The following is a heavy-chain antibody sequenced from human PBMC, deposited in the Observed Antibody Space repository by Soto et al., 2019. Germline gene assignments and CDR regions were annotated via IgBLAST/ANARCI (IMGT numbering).Heavy chain of an antibody. V-gene: IGHV1-18*04. Sequence: VASVKVSCKASGYTFTSYGISWVRQAPGQGLEWMGWISAYNGNTNYAQKLQGRVTMTTDTSTSTAYMELRSLRSDDTAVYYCARVGTIFGVVIPSDNWFDPWGQGTLVTVSS. CDR3: ARVGTIFGVVIPSDNWFDP. J-gene: IGHJ5*02. CDR2: ISAYNGNT. CDR1: GYTFTSYG. D-gene: IGHD3-3*01.